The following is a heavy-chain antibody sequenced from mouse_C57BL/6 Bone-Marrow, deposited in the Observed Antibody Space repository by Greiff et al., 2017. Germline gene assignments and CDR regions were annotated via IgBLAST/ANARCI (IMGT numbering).Heavy chain of an antibody. J-gene: IGHJ2*01. Sequence: QVQLQQPGAELVKPGASVKLSCKASGYTFTSYWMHWVKQRPGQGLEWIGMIHPNCGCTYYNEKVKSKVTLTVDKSSSPAYMQLSSLTSEDSAVYYCARYYYGSSYTYYFDYWGQGTTLTVSS. CDR3: ARYYYGSSYTYYFDY. CDR2: IHPNCGCT. V-gene: IGHV1-64*01. D-gene: IGHD1-1*01. CDR1: GYTFTSYW.